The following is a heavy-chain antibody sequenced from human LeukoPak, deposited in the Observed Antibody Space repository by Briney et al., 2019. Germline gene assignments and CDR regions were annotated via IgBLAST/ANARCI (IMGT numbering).Heavy chain of an antibody. CDR3: ARDGTYSSSSFFDH. CDR2: ISSSSSYI. CDR1: GFTFSSYS. D-gene: IGHD6-6*01. J-gene: IGHJ4*02. Sequence: GGSLRLSCAASGFTFSSYSMNWVRQAPGKGLEWVSSISSSSSYIYYADSVKGRFTISRDNAKNSLYLQTNSLRAEDTAVYYCARDGTYSSSSFFDHWGQGSLVTVSS. V-gene: IGHV3-21*01.